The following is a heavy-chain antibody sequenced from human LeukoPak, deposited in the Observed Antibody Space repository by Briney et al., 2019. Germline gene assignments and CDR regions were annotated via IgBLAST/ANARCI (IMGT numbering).Heavy chain of an antibody. J-gene: IGHJ6*04. CDR1: GFTFSNAW. Sequence: PGGSLRLSCAASGFTFSNAWMSWVRQAPGKGLEWVSVIYSGGSTYYADSVKGRFTISRDNSKNTLYLQMNSLRAEDTAVYYCARDRGEYEWDVWGKGTTVTVSS. D-gene: IGHD2-2*01. CDR3: ARDRGEYEWDV. CDR2: IYSGGST. V-gene: IGHV3-53*01.